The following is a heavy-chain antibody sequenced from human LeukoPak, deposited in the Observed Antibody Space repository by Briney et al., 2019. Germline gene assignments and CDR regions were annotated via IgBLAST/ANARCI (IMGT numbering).Heavy chain of an antibody. CDR2: ISYDGSNK. CDR1: GFTFSSYG. Sequence: GGPLRLSCAASGFTFSSYGMHWVRQAPGKGLEWVAVISYDGSNKYYGDSVKGRFTISRDNSKNTLYLQMNSLRAEDTAVYYCAKEGYTGSYYGGNWFDPWGQGTLVTVSS. V-gene: IGHV3-30*18. J-gene: IGHJ5*02. D-gene: IGHD1-26*01. CDR3: AKEGYTGSYYGGNWFDP.